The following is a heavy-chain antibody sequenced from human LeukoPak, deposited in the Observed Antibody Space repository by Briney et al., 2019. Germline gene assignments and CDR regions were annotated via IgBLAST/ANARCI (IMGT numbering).Heavy chain of an antibody. J-gene: IGHJ4*02. CDR3: AREVQLERLGFGKEGSAFDY. V-gene: IGHV3-21*01. CDR1: GFTFSKNS. CDR2: ISFNSSYI. D-gene: IGHD1-1*01. Sequence: GGSLRLSCAASGFTFSKNSMNWVRQARGKGLEWVSSISFNSSYIYYADSVKGRFTISRDNAKNSLYLQMNSLRAADTAVYYCAREVQLERLGFGKEGSAFDYWGQGTLVTVSS.